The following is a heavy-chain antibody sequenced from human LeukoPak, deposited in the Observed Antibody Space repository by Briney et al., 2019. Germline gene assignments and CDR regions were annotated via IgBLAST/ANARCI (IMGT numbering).Heavy chain of an antibody. CDR2: ITSGGST. Sequence: TGGSLRLSCAASGFTFSNYAMSWVRQAPGKGLQWVSTITSGGSTYYADSVKGRFTISRDSPKNTLYLQMNSLRAEDTAVYYCAKSRYTSSNTNDYWGQGTLVTVSS. J-gene: IGHJ4*02. D-gene: IGHD2-2*02. CDR1: GFTFSNYA. CDR3: AKSRYTSSNTNDY. V-gene: IGHV3-23*01.